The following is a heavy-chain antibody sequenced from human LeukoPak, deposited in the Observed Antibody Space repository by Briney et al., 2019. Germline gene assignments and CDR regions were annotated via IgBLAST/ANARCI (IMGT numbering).Heavy chain of an antibody. D-gene: IGHD2-2*01. CDR2: IIPIFGTA. J-gene: IGHJ4*02. CDR3: ARGRNIVVVPAATPPYFDY. Sequence: GASVKVSCKASGGTFSSYAISWVRQAPGQGLEWMGGIIPIFGTANYAQKSQGRVTITADESTSTAYMELSSLRSEDTAVYYCARGRNIVVVPAATPPYFDYWGQGTLVTVSS. CDR1: GGTFSSYA. V-gene: IGHV1-69*13.